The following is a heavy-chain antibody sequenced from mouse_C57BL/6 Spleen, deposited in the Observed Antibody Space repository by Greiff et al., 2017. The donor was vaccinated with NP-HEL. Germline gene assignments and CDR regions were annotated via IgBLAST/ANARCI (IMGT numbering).Heavy chain of an antibody. J-gene: IGHJ4*01. V-gene: IGHV1-66*01. Sequence: QVQLQQSGPELVKPGASVKLSCKASGYSFTSYYIHWVKQRPGQGLEWIGWIYPGSGNNKSNEKFKGQATLTADTSSSTAYMQLSSLTTEDSAVYYCARGLTGACDYAMDYWGQGTSVTVSS. CDR1: GYSFTSYY. CDR3: ARGLTGACDYAMDY. D-gene: IGHD4-1*01. CDR2: IYPGSGNN.